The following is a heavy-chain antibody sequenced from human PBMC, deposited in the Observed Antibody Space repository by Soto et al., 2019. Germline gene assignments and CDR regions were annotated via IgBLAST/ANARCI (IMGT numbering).Heavy chain of an antibody. CDR1: GFTFSSYG. Sequence: QVQLVASGGGVVQPGRSLRLSCAASGFTFSSYGMHWVRQAPGKGLAWVEVIWYAGSNKYYADSVKGRFTISRDNSQNALYLQMNSLRAEDTAVYFCAREGYYDFWSGYEGFDYWGQGTLVTVSS. V-gene: IGHV3-33*01. CDR2: IWYAGSNK. J-gene: IGHJ4*02. CDR3: AREGYYDFWSGYEGFDY. D-gene: IGHD3-3*01.